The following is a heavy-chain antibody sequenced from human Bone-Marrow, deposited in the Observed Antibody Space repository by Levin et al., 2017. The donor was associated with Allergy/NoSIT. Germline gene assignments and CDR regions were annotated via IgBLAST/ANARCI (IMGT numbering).Heavy chain of an antibody. Sequence: PSETLSLTCDVSGESFKPFYWSWIRQVPGKELEWIVELNHNGNNKYNPSLKSRVTVSVDASNNRFSLRLTSVTAADTGLYYCARGGTYGYYFDYWGPGTPFTVSS. J-gene: IGHJ4*02. V-gene: IGHV4-34*01. CDR3: ARGGTYGYYFDY. CDR1: GESFKPFY. CDR2: LNHNGNN. D-gene: IGHD3-10*01.